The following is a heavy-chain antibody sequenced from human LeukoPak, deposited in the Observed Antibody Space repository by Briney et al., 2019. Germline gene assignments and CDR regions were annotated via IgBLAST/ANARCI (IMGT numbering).Heavy chain of an antibody. Sequence: SVKVSCKASGGTFSSYAISWVRQAPGQGLEWMGGIIPIFGTANYAQKFQGRVTITADESTSTAYMELSSLRSEDTAMYYCASWLARPAGYFDYWGQGTLVTVSS. CDR2: IIPIFGTA. J-gene: IGHJ4*02. CDR1: GGTFSSYA. CDR3: ASWLARPAGYFDY. V-gene: IGHV1-69*01. D-gene: IGHD2-2*02.